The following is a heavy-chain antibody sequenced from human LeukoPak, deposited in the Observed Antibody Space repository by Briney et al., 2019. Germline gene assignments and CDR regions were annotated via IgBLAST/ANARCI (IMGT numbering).Heavy chain of an antibody. Sequence: GGSLRLSCAASGFTFSSYAMSWVRQAPGKGLGWVSAISGSGGSTYYADSVKDRFTISRDTSKNTLYLQMNSLRAEDTAVYYCAKGRYSGSYYNWFDPWGQGTLVTVSS. D-gene: IGHD1-26*01. CDR3: AKGRYSGSYYNWFDP. J-gene: IGHJ5*02. V-gene: IGHV3-23*01. CDR1: GFTFSSYA. CDR2: ISGSGGST.